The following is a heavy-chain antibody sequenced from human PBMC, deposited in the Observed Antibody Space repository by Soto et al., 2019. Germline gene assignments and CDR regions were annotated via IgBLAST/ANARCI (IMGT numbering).Heavy chain of an antibody. V-gene: IGHV3-23*01. CDR2: ISASGGST. CDR3: AKVSTRSSGRTDYFDY. Sequence: GGSLRLSCAASGFTFSTYPMNWVRQAPGKGLEWVSGISASGGSTYYADSVKGRFTISRDNSKDTLYLQMNSLRDDDTAVYYCAKVSTRSSGRTDYFDYWGQGTLVTVSS. D-gene: IGHD3-22*01. CDR1: GFTFSTYP. J-gene: IGHJ4*02.